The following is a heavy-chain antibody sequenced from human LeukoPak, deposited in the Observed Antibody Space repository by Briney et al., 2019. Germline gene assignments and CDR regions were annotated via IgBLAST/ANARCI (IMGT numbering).Heavy chain of an antibody. V-gene: IGHV4-59*08. J-gene: IGHJ6*03. CDR1: GGSISSYY. D-gene: IGHD6-13*01. CDR3: ARGDSSSWYRGGLSYYYMDV. CDR2: IYYSGST. Sequence: SGTLSLTCTVSGGSISSYYWSWIRQPPGKGLEWIGYIYYSGSTNYNPSLKSRVTISVDTSKNQFSLKLSSVTAADTAVYYCARGDSSSWYRGGLSYYYMDVWGKGTTVTVSS.